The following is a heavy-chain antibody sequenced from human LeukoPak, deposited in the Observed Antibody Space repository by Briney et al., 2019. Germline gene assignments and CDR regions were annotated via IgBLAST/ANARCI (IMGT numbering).Heavy chain of an antibody. CDR3: ARALQSGAAAGFDY. CDR1: GFTFSSYA. J-gene: IGHJ4*02. Sequence: GGSLRLSCAASGFTFSSYAMSWVRQAPGKGLEWVSGINWNGGSTGYADSVKGRFTISRDNAKNSLYLQMNSLRAEDTALYYCARALQSGAAAGFDYWGQGTLVTVSS. D-gene: IGHD6-13*01. CDR2: INWNGGST. V-gene: IGHV3-20*04.